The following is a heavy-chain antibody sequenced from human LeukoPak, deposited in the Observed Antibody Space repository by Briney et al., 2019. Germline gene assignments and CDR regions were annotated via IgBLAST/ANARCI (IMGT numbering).Heavy chain of an antibody. CDR2: INPNSGGT. CDR1: GYTFTSYD. Sequence: ASVKVSCKASGYTFTSYDINWVRQAPGQGLEWMGWINPNSGGTNYAQKFQGRVTMTRDTSISTAYMELSRLRSDDTAVYYCANSGEESGWYYFDYWGQGTLVTVSS. CDR3: ANSGEESGWYYFDY. J-gene: IGHJ4*02. D-gene: IGHD6-19*01. V-gene: IGHV1-2*02.